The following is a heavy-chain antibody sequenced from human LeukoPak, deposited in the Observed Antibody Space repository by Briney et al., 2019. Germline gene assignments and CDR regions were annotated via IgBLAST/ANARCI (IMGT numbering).Heavy chain of an antibody. CDR1: GGSFSGYY. D-gene: IGHD4-11*01. Sequence: PSETLSLTCAVYGGSFSGYYWSWIRQPPGKGLEWIGEINHSGSTNYNPSLKSRVTISVDTSKNQFSLKLSSVTAADTAVYYCARGVDDYPLDYYYYYYMDVWGKGTTVTVSS. V-gene: IGHV4-34*01. CDR2: INHSGST. CDR3: ARGVDDYPLDYYYYYYMDV. J-gene: IGHJ6*03.